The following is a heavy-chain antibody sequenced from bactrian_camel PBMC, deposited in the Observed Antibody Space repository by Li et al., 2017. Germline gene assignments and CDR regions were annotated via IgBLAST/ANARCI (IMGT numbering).Heavy chain of an antibody. CDR2: ISYRGTT. CDR3: AADRDLGIYGDKCPSVVLILGT. Sequence: HVQLVESGGGSVQAGGSLRLSCTFSGFTASVCLGWFRQAPGEEREGVATISYRGTTTYADSVKGRFTISRDNAKNTLFLQMDNLKPEDTDMYYCAADRDLGIYGDKCPSVVLILGTGARGPRSPSP. V-gene: IGHV3S53*01. D-gene: IGHD6*01. J-gene: IGHJ6*01. CDR1: GFTASVC.